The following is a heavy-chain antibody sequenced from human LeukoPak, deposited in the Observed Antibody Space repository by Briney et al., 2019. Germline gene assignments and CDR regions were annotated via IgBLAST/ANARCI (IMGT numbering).Heavy chain of an antibody. CDR3: AKYCSGGNCYSGLY. CDR1: GFIFSNYA. Sequence: PGGSLRLSCAASGFIFSNYAMTWVRQAPGKGLQWVSTITSGGNTYYADSVKGRFTISRDNSKSTLYLQMNSLRAEDTAVYYCAKYCSGGNCYSGLYWGQGTLVTVSP. V-gene: IGHV3-23*01. D-gene: IGHD2-15*01. CDR2: ITSGGNT. J-gene: IGHJ4*02.